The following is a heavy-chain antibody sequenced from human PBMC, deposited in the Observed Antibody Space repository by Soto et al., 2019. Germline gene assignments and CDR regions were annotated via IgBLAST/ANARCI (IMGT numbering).Heavy chain of an antibody. Sequence: PGGSLRLSCTASGLTFGDYAMSWFRQAPGKGLEWVGFIRSKAYGGTTEYAASVKGRFTISRDDSKSIAYLQMNSLKTEDTAVYYCTRDSGLGYGYYYYGMDVWGQGTTVTVSS. J-gene: IGHJ6*02. CDR2: IRSKAYGGTT. V-gene: IGHV3-49*03. D-gene: IGHD3-10*01. CDR1: GLTFGDYA. CDR3: TRDSGLGYGYYYYGMDV.